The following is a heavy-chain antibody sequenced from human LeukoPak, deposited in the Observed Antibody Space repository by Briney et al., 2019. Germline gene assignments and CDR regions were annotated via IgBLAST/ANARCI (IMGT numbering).Heavy chain of an antibody. D-gene: IGHD3-22*01. CDR3: AREEYDSSGYYPYYFDY. J-gene: IGHJ4*02. CDR2: IYHSGST. Sequence: MPSETLSLTCTVSGYSISSGYYWGWIRQPPGKGLEWIGSIYHSGSTYYNPSLKSRVTISVDTSKNQFSLKLSSVTAADTAVYYCAREEYDSSGYYPYYFDYWGQGTLVTVSS. V-gene: IGHV4-38-2*02. CDR1: GYSISSGYY.